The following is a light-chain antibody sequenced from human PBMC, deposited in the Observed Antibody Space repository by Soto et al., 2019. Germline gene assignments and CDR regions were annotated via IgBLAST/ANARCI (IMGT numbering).Light chain of an antibody. CDR3: SSYVRSNSYV. V-gene: IGLV2-8*01. CDR1: SSDVGGYNY. J-gene: IGLJ1*01. CDR2: EVY. Sequence: QSALTQPPSASGSPGQSVTISCTGTSSDVGGYNYVSWHQHHPGKAPKLIIYEVYKRPSGVPDRFSGSKSGNTAALTVSGLQAEDEADYYCSSYVRSNSYVFGTGTKVTVL.